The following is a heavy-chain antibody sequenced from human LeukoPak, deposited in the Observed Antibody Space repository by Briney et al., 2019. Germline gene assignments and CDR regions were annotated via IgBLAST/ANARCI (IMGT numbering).Heavy chain of an antibody. CDR2: IYYSGST. Sequence: SETLSLTCTVSGGSISSYYWSWIRQPPGKGLEWIGYIYYSGSTNYNPSLKSRVTISVDTSKNQFSLRLSSVTAADTAVYYCARGTSISGSYGVDYWGRGTLVTVSS. D-gene: IGHD1-26*01. CDR3: ARGTSISGSYGVDY. CDR1: GGSISSYY. J-gene: IGHJ4*02. V-gene: IGHV4-59*01.